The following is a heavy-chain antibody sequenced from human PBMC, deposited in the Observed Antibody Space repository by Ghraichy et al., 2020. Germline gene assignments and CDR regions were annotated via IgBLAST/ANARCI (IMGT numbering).Heavy chain of an antibody. V-gene: IGHV3-30-3*01. D-gene: IGHD3-10*01. CDR3: ALVGSFRVKNDAFDI. CDR2: IPYVGSNI. Sequence: GGSLRLSCAASGFTFRNNAIHWVRQAPGKGLEWVALIPYVGSNIYYADSVKGRFTISRDNSKNTLYLQMTSLSVEDTGVYFCALVGSFRVKNDAFDIWGQGTLGTVSS. CDR1: GFTFRNNA. J-gene: IGHJ3*02.